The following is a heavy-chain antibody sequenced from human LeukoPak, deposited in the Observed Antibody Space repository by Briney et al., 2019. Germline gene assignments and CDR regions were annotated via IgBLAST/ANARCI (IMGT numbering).Heavy chain of an antibody. Sequence: GGSLRLSCAASGFTFSSYAMSWVRQAPGKGLEWVSAISGSGGSTYYADSVKGRFTISRDNSKNTLYLQMNSLRAEDTAVYYCAKVGIVVVIGYYFDYWGQGTLVTVSS. CDR2: ISGSGGST. J-gene: IGHJ4*02. CDR3: AKVGIVVVIGYYFDY. CDR1: GFTFSSYA. V-gene: IGHV3-23*01. D-gene: IGHD3-22*01.